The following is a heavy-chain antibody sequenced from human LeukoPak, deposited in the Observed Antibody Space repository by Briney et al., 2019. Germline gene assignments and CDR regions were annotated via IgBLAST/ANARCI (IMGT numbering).Heavy chain of an antibody. CDR3: ARSHLYCSSTSCYRPHSHYFDY. J-gene: IGHJ4*02. CDR1: GFTVSSNY. V-gene: IGHV3-7*01. CDR2: IKQDGSEK. D-gene: IGHD2-2*01. Sequence: GGSLRLSCAASGFTVSSNYMSWVRQAPGKGLEWVANIKQDGSEKYYVDSVKGRFTISRDNAKNSLYLQMNSLRAEDTAVYYCARSHLYCSSTSCYRPHSHYFDYWGQGTLVTVSS.